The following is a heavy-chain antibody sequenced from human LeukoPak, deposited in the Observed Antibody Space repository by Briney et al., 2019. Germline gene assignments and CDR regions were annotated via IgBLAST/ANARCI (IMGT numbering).Heavy chain of an antibody. V-gene: IGHV1-46*01. CDR3: ARGFRYSHMVGDY. CDR1: GYTFTSYY. J-gene: IGHJ4*02. CDR2: INPSGGST. Sequence: GGSLRLSCAASGYTFTSYYMHWVRQAPGQGLEWMGIINPSGGSTSYAQKFQGRVTMTRDTSTSTVYMELSSLRSEDTAVYYCARGFRYSHMVGDYWGQGTLVTVSS. D-gene: IGHD3-10*01.